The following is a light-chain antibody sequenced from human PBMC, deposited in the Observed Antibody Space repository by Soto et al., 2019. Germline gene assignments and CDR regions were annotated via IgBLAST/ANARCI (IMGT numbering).Light chain of an antibody. CDR1: QSINTW. J-gene: IGKJ2*01. Sequence: DIQITQSPSTLSASVGDRVTITCRASQSINTWLAWYQQKPGTVPKLLIYEASTLESGVPSRFSGSRSGKEFTLTVSSLQPDDFATYYCQQYNDSFRYTFGQGTKVDIK. CDR2: EAS. V-gene: IGKV1-5*03. CDR3: QQYNDSFRYT.